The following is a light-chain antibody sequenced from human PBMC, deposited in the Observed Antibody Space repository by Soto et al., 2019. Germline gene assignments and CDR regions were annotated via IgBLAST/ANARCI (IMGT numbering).Light chain of an antibody. CDR1: QNINNY. J-gene: IGKJ5*01. CDR3: QQYENLPT. Sequence: DIQMTQSPSSLSASVGDRVTITCQASQNINNYLNWYQQKPGRAPNXMIYAASNLEAGVPSRFRGSGSGTDFTFTISRLQPEDIATYYCQQYENLPTFGQGTRLEIK. CDR2: AAS. V-gene: IGKV1-33*01.